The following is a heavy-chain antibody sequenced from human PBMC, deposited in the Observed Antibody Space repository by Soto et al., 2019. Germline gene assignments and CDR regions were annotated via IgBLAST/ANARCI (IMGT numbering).Heavy chain of an antibody. J-gene: IGHJ4*02. CDR1: GVTFSSYA. D-gene: IGHD3-10*01. V-gene: IGHV3-23*01. CDR2: ISGSGGST. Sequence: GGSLRLSCAASGVTFSSYAMSWVRQAPGKGLEWVSAISGSGGSTYYADSVKGRFTISRDNSKNTLYLQMNSLRAEDTAVYYCAKPNYGSGSYDPDRFDYWGQGTLVTVSS. CDR3: AKPNYGSGSYDPDRFDY.